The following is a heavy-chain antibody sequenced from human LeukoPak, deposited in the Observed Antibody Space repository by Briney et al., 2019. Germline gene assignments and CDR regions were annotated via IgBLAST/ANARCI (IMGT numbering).Heavy chain of an antibody. CDR3: TRLGYQGYDAFDI. V-gene: IGHV3-49*03. J-gene: IGHJ3*02. CDR2: IRSKAYGGTT. D-gene: IGHD2-2*01. Sequence: GRSLRLSCTASGFTFGDYAMSWFRQAPGKGLEWVGFIRSKAYGGTTEYAASVKGRFTISRDDSKSIAYLQMNSLKTEDTAVYYCTRLGYQGYDAFDIWGQGTMVTVSS. CDR1: GFTFGDYA.